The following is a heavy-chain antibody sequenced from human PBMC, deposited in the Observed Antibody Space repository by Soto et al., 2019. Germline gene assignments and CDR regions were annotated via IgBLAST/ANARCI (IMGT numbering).Heavy chain of an antibody. CDR3: ARGGLDYDFWSGYSYYYYYMDV. D-gene: IGHD3-3*01. CDR1: GYTFTSYD. CDR2: MNPNSGNT. Sequence: QVQLVQSGAEVKKPGASVKVSCKASGYTFTSYDINWVRQATGQGLEWMGWMNPNSGNTGYAQKFQGRVTMTRNTSISTAYMELSSLRSEDTAVYYCARGGLDYDFWSGYSYYYYYMDVWGKGTTVTVSS. J-gene: IGHJ6*03. V-gene: IGHV1-8*01.